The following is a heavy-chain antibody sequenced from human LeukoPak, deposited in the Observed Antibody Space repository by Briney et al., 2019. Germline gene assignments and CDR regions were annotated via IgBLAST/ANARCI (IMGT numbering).Heavy chain of an antibody. J-gene: IGHJ4*02. CDR1: GYTFTSYG. CDR2: ISAYNGNT. CDR3: ARDLAGYSSGWYFE. V-gene: IGHV1-18*01. Sequence: ASVKVSCKASGYTFTSYGISWVRQAPGQGLEWMGWISAYNGNTNHAQKLQGRVTMTTDTSTSTAYMELRSLRSDDTAVYYCARDLAGYSSGWYFEWGQGTLVTVSS. D-gene: IGHD6-19*01.